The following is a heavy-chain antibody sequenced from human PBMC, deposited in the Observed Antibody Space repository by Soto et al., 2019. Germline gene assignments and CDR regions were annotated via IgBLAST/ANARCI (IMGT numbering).Heavy chain of an antibody. CDR3: ARDLLYYDILTGYYGLTNWFDP. Sequence: VSCKASGYTFTSYAMHWVRQAPGQRLEWMGWINAGNGNTKYSQKFQGRVTITRDTSASTAYMELSSLRSEDTAVYYCARDLLYYDILTGYYGLTNWFDPWGQGTLVTVSS. D-gene: IGHD3-9*01. CDR1: GYTFTSYA. CDR2: INAGNGNT. J-gene: IGHJ5*02. V-gene: IGHV1-3*01.